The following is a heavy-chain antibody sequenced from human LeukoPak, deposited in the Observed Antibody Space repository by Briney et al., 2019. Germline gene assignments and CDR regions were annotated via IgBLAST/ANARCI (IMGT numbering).Heavy chain of an antibody. Sequence: SETLSLPCTVSGVSINTYFWSWIRQPPGKGLEWIGYVYYNRITNYNPSLKSRVSISLDTSKNQFSLRLNSVTAAETAVYYCASQLGGTTFHWGQGTLVTVSS. CDR1: GVSINTYF. D-gene: IGHD1/OR15-1a*01. CDR3: ASQLGGTTFH. CDR2: VYYNRIT. J-gene: IGHJ4*02. V-gene: IGHV4-59*01.